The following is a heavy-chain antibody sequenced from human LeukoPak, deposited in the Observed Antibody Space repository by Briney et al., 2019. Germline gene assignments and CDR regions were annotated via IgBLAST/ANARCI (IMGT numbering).Heavy chain of an antibody. Sequence: GGSLTLSCAASGFTFSNSWMSWVRQAPGKGLDWVGRIKSKTDGGTTDYAAHVKGRFTISRDDSKNTLYLQMNSLKTEDTAVYYCTTDSYYDFWSGPPIDYWGQGTLVTVSS. J-gene: IGHJ4*02. D-gene: IGHD3-3*01. V-gene: IGHV3-15*01. CDR3: TTDSYYDFWSGPPIDY. CDR2: IKSKTDGGTT. CDR1: GFTFSNSW.